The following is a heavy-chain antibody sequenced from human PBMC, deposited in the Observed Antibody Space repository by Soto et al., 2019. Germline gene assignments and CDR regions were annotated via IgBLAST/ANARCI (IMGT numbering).Heavy chain of an antibody. CDR3: ARATGYCISSSCYGGGWFDP. CDR2: IYHSGST. V-gene: IGHV4-30-2*01. Sequence: SETLSLTCAVSGGSISSGGYSWSWIRQPPGKGLEWIGYIYHSGSTYYNPSLKSRVTISVDRSKNQFSLKLSSVTAADTAVYYCARATGYCISSSCYGGGWFDPWGQGTLVTVSA. D-gene: IGHD2-2*01. J-gene: IGHJ5*02. CDR1: GGSISSGGYS.